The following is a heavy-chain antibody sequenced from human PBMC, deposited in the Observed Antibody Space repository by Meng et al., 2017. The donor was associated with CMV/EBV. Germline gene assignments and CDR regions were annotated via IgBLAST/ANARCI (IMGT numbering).Heavy chain of an antibody. CDR3: ARGSGIAAAGTFDY. CDR1: GYTFTGYY. J-gene: IGHJ4*02. V-gene: IGHV1-2*02. D-gene: IGHD6-13*01. CDR2: INPNSGGT. Sequence: GPVVQAGAEVKKPGASVKVSCKASGYTFTGYYMHWVRQAPGQGLEWMGWINPNSGGTNYAQKFQGRVTMTRDTSISTAYMELSRLRSDDTAVYYCARGSGIAAAGTFDYWGQGTLVTVSS.